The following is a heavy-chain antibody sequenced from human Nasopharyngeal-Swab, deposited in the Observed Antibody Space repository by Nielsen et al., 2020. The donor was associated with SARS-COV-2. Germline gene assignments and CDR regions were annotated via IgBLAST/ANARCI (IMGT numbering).Heavy chain of an antibody. CDR2: INYSGST. CDR3: ARHQEFTIFGVVIRGAFDI. V-gene: IGHV4-39*01. Sequence: SETLSLTCTVSGDSISSNSYYWGWIRQPPGKGLEWIGSINYSGSTYYNPSLKSRVTISEDTSKNQVSLKLSSVTAADTAVYYCARHQEFTIFGVVIRGAFDIWGQGTMVTVSS. J-gene: IGHJ3*02. D-gene: IGHD3-3*01. CDR1: GDSISSNSYY.